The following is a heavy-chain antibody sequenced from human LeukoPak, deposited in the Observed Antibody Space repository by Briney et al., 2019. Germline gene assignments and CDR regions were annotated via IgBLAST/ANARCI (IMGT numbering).Heavy chain of an antibody. CDR2: ITPNGGTT. Sequence: GGSLRLSCAASGFTFNDHGMNWVRQAPGKGLEWVSGITPNGGTTGYADSVRGRFTISRDNSKNTLYLQMNSLRAEDTAVYYCAKVQLLQWLGEFDYWGQGTLVTVSS. J-gene: IGHJ4*02. CDR3: AKVQLLQWLGEFDY. D-gene: IGHD6-19*01. V-gene: IGHV3-20*04. CDR1: GFTFNDHG.